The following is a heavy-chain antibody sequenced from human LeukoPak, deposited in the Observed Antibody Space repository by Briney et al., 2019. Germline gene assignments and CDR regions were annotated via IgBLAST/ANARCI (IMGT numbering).Heavy chain of an antibody. V-gene: IGHV1-46*01. Sequence: GASVKVSCKASGYTFTSYYMHWVRQAPGQGLEWMGIINPSGGSTSYAQKFRGRVTMTRDTSTSTVYMELSSLRSEDTAVCYCARSRPGYSYAIPAFPFDYWGQGTLVTVSS. CDR1: GYTFTSYY. J-gene: IGHJ4*02. CDR3: ARSRPGYSYAIPAFPFDY. CDR2: INPSGGST. D-gene: IGHD5-18*01.